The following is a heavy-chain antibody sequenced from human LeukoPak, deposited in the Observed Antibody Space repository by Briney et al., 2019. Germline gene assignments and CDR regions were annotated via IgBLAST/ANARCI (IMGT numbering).Heavy chain of an antibody. J-gene: IGHJ4*02. Sequence: ASVKVSCKASGYTFTNYDIHWVRQAAGQGLEWMGIINPSGGSTSYAQKFQGRVTMTRDTSTSTVYMELSSLRSEDTAVYYCARAAAAGTGYFDYWGQGTLVTVSS. CDR3: ARAAAAGTGYFDY. D-gene: IGHD6-13*01. CDR2: INPSGGST. V-gene: IGHV1-46*01. CDR1: GYTFTNYD.